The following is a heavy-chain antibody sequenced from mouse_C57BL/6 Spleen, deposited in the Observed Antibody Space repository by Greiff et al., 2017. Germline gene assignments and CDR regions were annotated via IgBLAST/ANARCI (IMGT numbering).Heavy chain of an antibody. V-gene: IGHV1-66*01. J-gene: IGHJ4*01. Sequence: QVQLQQSGPELVKPGASVKISCKASGYSFTSYYIHWVKQRPGQGLEWIGWIYPGSGNTKYNEKFKGKATLTADTSSSTAYMQLSSLTSEDSAVYYCARRGRVAMDYWGQGTSVTVSS. CDR1: GYSFTSYY. CDR2: IYPGSGNT. CDR3: ARRGRVAMDY.